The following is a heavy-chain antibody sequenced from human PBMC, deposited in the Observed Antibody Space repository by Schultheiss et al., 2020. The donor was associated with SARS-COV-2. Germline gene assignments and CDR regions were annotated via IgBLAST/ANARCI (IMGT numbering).Heavy chain of an antibody. J-gene: IGHJ4*02. CDR2: ISYDGSNK. D-gene: IGHD3-3*01. CDR3: ARGGIFGVVIHLGGGLDY. Sequence: GGSLRLSCAASGFTFSSYGIHWVRQAPGKGLEWVAVISYDGSNKYYADSVKGRFTISRDNSKNTLYLQMNSLRAEDTAVYYCARGGIFGVVIHLGGGLDYWGQGTLVTVSS. V-gene: IGHV3-30*03. CDR1: GFTFSSYG.